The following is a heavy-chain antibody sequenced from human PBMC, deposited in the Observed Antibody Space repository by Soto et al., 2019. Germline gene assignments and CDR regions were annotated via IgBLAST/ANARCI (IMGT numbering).Heavy chain of an antibody. J-gene: IGHJ4*02. Sequence: EVQLVESGGGLVKPGGSLRLSCAASGFTFSNAWMSWVRQAPGKGLEWVGRIKSKTDGGTTDYAAPVKGRFTISRDDSKNTLYLQMNSLKTEDTAVYYCTTAPYIWGSYLSNYWDQGSLVTVSS. CDR3: TTAPYIWGSYLSNY. CDR2: IKSKTDGGTT. V-gene: IGHV3-15*01. D-gene: IGHD3-16*02. CDR1: GFTFSNAW.